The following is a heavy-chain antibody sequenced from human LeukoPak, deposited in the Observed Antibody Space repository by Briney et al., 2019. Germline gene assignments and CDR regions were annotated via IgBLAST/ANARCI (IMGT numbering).Heavy chain of an antibody. CDR1: GGSISSGGYY. CDR2: IYYSGTT. Sequence: SQTLSLTCTVSGGSISSGGYYWSWIRQYPGKGLEWIGYIYYSGTTYYNPSLKSRVTMSVDTSKNQFSLKLSSVTAADTAVYYCARDWSKESITMVRGAKGMDVWGQGTTVTVSS. V-gene: IGHV4-30-4*08. J-gene: IGHJ6*02. CDR3: ARDWSKESITMVRGAKGMDV. D-gene: IGHD3-10*01.